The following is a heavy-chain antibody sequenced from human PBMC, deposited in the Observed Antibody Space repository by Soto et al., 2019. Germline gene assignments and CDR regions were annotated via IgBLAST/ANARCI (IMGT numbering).Heavy chain of an antibody. CDR3: ARGYDFWSGYYIYYYYGMDV. Sequence: NPSETLSLTCAVYGGSFSGYYWSWIRQPPGKGLEWIGEINHSGSTNYNPSLKSRVTISVDTSKNQFSLKLSSVTAADTAVCYCARGYDFWSGYYIYYYYGMDVWGQGTTVTVSS. J-gene: IGHJ6*02. D-gene: IGHD3-3*01. CDR2: INHSGST. V-gene: IGHV4-34*01. CDR1: GGSFSGYY.